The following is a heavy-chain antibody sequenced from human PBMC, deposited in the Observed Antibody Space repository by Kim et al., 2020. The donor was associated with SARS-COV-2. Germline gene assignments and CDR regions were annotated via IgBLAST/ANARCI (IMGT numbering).Heavy chain of an antibody. Sequence: SETLSLTCTVSGGSISSGGYYWSWIRQHPGKGLEWIGYIYYSGSTYYNTSLKSRVTISVDTSKNQFSLKLSSVTAADTAVYYCARAHQRWYFDLWGRGTLVTVSS. CDR1: GGSISSGGYY. CDR3: ARAHQRWYFDL. V-gene: IGHV4-31*03. CDR2: IYYSGST. J-gene: IGHJ2*01.